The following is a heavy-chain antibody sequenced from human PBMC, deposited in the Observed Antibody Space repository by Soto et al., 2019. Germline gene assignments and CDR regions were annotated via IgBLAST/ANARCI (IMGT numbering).Heavy chain of an antibody. D-gene: IGHD3-16*01. V-gene: IGHV1-58*01. CDR3: AAQGLKYGMDV. J-gene: IGHJ6*02. CDR2: IVVGSGNT. Sequence: SVKVSCKASGFTVTSSAVQWVRQARGQRLEWIGWIVVGSGNTNYAQKFQERVTITRDMSTSTAYMELSSLRSEDTAVYYCAAQGLKYGMDVWGQGTTVTVSS. CDR1: GFTVTSSA.